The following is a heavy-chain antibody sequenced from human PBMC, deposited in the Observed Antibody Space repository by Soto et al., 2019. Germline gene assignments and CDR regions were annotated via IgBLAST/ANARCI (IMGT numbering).Heavy chain of an antibody. Sequence: GGSLRLSCAGSGFTFSNFWMHWVRQAPGKGLVWVARINTDGSVTSHADSVKGRFTISRDNAKSTLYLQMNSLREEDSAMYYCARQTGLGATNYWGRGXLVTVYS. V-gene: IGHV3-74*01. CDR2: INTDGSVT. CDR3: ARQTGLGATNY. J-gene: IGHJ4*02. D-gene: IGHD1-26*01. CDR1: GFTFSNFW.